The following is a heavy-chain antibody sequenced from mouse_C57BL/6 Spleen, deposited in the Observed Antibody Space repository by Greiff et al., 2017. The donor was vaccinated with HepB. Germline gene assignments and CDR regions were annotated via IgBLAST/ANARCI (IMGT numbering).Heavy chain of an antibody. CDR3: AREGDYDGGPLAY. CDR1: GYSFTGYY. D-gene: IGHD2-4*01. J-gene: IGHJ3*01. CDR2: INPSTGGT. Sequence: EVQLQQSGPELVKPGASVKISCKASGYSFTGYYMNWVKQSPEKSLEWIGEINPSTGGTTYNQKFKAKATLTVDKSSSTAYMQLKSLTSEDSAVYYCAREGDYDGGPLAYWGQGTLVTVSA. V-gene: IGHV1-42*01.